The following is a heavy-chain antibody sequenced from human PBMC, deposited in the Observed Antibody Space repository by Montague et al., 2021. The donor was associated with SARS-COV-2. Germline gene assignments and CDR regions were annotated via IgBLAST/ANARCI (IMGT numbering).Heavy chain of an antibody. V-gene: IGHV3-7*01. D-gene: IGHD3/OR15-3a*01. J-gene: IGHJ4*02. CDR3: ARSPRGSGTGWLDY. CDR1: GFTSGYYQ. Sequence: SLRLSCAASGFTSGYYQMTWVRQAPGKGLQWVANINQDETAKTYVDSVKGRFTISRDNAKNSLILQMNSLKDEDTAVYYCARSPRGSGTGWLDYWGQGTLVTVSS. CDR2: INQDETAK.